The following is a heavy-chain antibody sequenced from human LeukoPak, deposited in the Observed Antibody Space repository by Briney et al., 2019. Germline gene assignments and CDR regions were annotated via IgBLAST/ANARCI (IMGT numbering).Heavy chain of an antibody. Sequence: PTGGSLRLSCAASGFTFSSYGMHWVRQAPGKGLEWVAFIRYDGSNKYYADSVKGRFTISRDNSKNTLYLQMNSLRAEDTAEYYCAKDGFRKGGQQLYNNWFDPWGQGTLVTVSS. CDR1: GFTFSSYG. J-gene: IGHJ5*02. D-gene: IGHD6-13*01. CDR3: AKDGFRKGGQQLYNNWFDP. CDR2: IRYDGSNK. V-gene: IGHV3-30*02.